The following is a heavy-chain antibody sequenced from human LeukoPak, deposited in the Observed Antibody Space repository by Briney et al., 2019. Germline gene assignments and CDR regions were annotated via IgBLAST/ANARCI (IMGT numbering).Heavy chain of an antibody. J-gene: IGHJ4*02. CDR2: INHSGST. CDR3: ARGCLYDSSGYSTANFDY. D-gene: IGHD3-22*01. CDR1: GGSFSGYY. V-gene: IGHV4-34*01. Sequence: PSETLSLTCAVYGGSFSGYYWSWIRQPPGKGLEWIGEINHSGSTNYNPSLKSRVTISVDTSKNQFSLKLSSVTAADTAVYYCARGCLYDSSGYSTANFDYWGQGTLATVSS.